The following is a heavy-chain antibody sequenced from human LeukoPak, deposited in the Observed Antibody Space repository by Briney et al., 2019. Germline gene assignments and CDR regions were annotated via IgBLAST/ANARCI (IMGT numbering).Heavy chain of an antibody. CDR2: IYTSGST. V-gene: IGHV4-4*07. J-gene: IGHJ2*01. CDR3: ARDLYSYGCNWYFDL. Sequence: SETLSLTCTVSGSSISSYYWSWIRQPAGKGLEWIGRIYTSGSTNYNPSLKSRVTMSVDTSKNQFSLKLSSVTAADTAVYYCARDLYSYGCNWYFDLWGRGTLVTVSS. D-gene: IGHD5-18*01. CDR1: GSSISSYY.